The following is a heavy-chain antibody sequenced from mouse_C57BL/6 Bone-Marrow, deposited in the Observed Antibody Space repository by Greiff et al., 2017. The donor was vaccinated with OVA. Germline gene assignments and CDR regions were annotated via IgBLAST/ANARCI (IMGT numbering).Heavy chain of an antibody. J-gene: IGHJ4*01. Sequence: EVKLVESGGGLVKPGGSLKLSCAASGFTFSDYGMHWVRQAPEKGLEWVAYISSGSSTIYYADTVKGRFTISRDNAKNTLFLQMTSLRSEDTAMYYCATYYYGSSPLYAMDYWGQGTSVTVSS. CDR3: ATYYYGSSPLYAMDY. CDR2: ISSGSSTI. D-gene: IGHD1-1*01. CDR1: GFTFSDYG. V-gene: IGHV5-17*01.